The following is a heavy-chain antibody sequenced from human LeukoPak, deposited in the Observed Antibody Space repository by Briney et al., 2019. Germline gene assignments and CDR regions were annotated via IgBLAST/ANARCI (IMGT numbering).Heavy chain of an antibody. CDR1: GYTLSELS. V-gene: IGHV1-24*01. CDR2: FDPEDGET. J-gene: IGHJ4*02. Sequence: GASVKVSCKVSGYTLSELSMHWVRQAPGKALEWMGGFDPEDGETIYAQKFQGRVTMTEDTSTDTAYMELSSLRSEDTAVYYCATDCSSTSCYSYWGQGTLVTVSS. CDR3: ATDCSSTSCYSY. D-gene: IGHD2-2*01.